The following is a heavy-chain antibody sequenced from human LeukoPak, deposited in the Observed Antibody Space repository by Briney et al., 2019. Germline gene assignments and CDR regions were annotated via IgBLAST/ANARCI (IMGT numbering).Heavy chain of an antibody. D-gene: IGHD2-2*02. CDR2: IYYTGT. CDR3: ARHGYIEGNWFDP. Sequence: SETLSLTCTASGGSISSYYWSWIRQSPGKGLEWIGYIYYTGTSYNPSLKSRVTMSVDTSKNQFSLKLSSVTAADTAVYYCARHGYIEGNWFDPWGQGTLVTVSS. J-gene: IGHJ5*02. V-gene: IGHV4-59*08. CDR1: GGSISSYY.